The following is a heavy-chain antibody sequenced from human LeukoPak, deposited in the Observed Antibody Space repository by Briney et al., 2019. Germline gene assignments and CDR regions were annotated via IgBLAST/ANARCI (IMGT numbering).Heavy chain of an antibody. D-gene: IGHD1-26*01. CDR3: AKTYSGSYFFDP. Sequence: EASVKVSCKASGYTFTGYYMHWVRQAPGQGLEWMGWINPNSGGTNYAQKFQGRVTMTRDTSISTAYMELSRLRSDDTAVYYCAKTYSGSYFFDPWGQGTLVTVSS. CDR1: GYTFTGYY. V-gene: IGHV1-2*02. J-gene: IGHJ5*02. CDR2: INPNSGGT.